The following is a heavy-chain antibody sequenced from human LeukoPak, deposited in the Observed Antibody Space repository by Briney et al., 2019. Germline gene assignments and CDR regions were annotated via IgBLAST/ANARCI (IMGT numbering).Heavy chain of an antibody. D-gene: IGHD4-17*01. CDR1: GFTFSSYS. V-gene: IGHV3-20*04. Sequence: PGGSLRLSCAASGFTFSSYSMNWVRQAPGKGLEWVSGINWNGGSTDYADSVKGRFTISRDNAKNSLYLQMNSLRAEDTALYYCARCIDYGDYAVEYYYMDVWGKGTTVTVSS. CDR3: ARCIDYGDYAVEYYYMDV. CDR2: INWNGGST. J-gene: IGHJ6*03.